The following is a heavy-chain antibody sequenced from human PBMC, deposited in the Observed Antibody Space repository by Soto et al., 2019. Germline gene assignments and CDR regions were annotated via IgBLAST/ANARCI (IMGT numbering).Heavy chain of an antibody. D-gene: IGHD3-3*01. CDR2: ISSSSSYT. CDR3: ARVLEAHYDFWSGYFSPYNWFDP. CDR1: GFTFSDYY. J-gene: IGHJ5*02. V-gene: IGHV3-11*06. Sequence: AGGSLRLSCAASGFTFSDYYMSWIRQAPGKGLEWVSYISSSSSYTNYADSVKGRFTISRDNAKNSLYLQMNSLRAEDTAVYYCARVLEAHYDFWSGYFSPYNWFDPWGQGTLVTSPQ.